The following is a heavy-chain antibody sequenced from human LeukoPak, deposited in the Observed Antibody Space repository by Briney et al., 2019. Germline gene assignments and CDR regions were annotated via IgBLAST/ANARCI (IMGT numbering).Heavy chain of an antibody. Sequence: GGSLRLSCAASGFTFSSYAMHWVRQAPGKGLEWVAVISYDGSNKYYADSVKGRFTISRDNSKNTLYLQMNSLRAEDTAVYYCARNPVVAATPAYFDYWGQGTLVTVSS. D-gene: IGHD2-15*01. CDR2: ISYDGSNK. CDR3: ARNPVVAATPAYFDY. V-gene: IGHV3-30-3*01. J-gene: IGHJ4*02. CDR1: GFTFSSYA.